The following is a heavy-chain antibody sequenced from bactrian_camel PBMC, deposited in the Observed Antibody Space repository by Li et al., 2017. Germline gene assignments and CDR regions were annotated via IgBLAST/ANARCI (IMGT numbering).Heavy chain of an antibody. D-gene: IGHD7*01. CDR1: GSTWYTRYC. V-gene: IGHV3S1*01. CDR2: IYTGGGSP. Sequence: HVQLVESGGGSVQAGGSLTLSCVASGSTWYTRYCMGWFRQVPGKEREGLAAIYTGGGSPTYADSVKGRFTISQDNAKSTVYLQMTSLKPEDTAEYYCAYRGGLCYNGGFMPADFGYWGQGTQVTVS. J-gene: IGHJ6*01. CDR3: AYRGGLCYNGGFMPADFGY.